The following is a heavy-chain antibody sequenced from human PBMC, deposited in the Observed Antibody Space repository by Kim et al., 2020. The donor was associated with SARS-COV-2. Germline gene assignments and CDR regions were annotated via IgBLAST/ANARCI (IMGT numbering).Heavy chain of an antibody. D-gene: IGHD5-12*01. CDR1: GYSFTSYW. CDR3: AIHRYVEMATIT. Sequence: GESLKISCKGSGYSFTSYWISWVRQMPGKGLEWMGRIDPSDSYTNYSPSFQGHVTISADKSISTAYLQWSSLKASDTAMYYCAIHRYVEMATITWGQGTLVTVSS. V-gene: IGHV5-10-1*01. CDR2: IDPSDSYT. J-gene: IGHJ5*02.